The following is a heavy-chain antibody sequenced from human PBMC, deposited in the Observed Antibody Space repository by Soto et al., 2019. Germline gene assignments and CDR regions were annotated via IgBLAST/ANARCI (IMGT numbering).Heavy chain of an antibody. J-gene: IGHJ4*02. V-gene: IGHV4-4*07. D-gene: IGHD3-16*01. CDR1: GASVINDY. CDR2: IYGGGDS. Sequence: QVHLQESGPGLVKPSETLSLSCTVSGASVINDYWSWIWQPAGKGLEWIGRIYGGGDSSQNPALKGRVTMSVDTSKNQLSLKLRSMTAADTAVYYCARDNAQVEASLGFDYWGQGILVTVSS. CDR3: ARDNAQVEASLGFDY.